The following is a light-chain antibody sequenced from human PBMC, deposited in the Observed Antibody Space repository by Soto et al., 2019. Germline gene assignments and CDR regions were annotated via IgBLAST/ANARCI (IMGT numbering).Light chain of an antibody. CDR1: QSVSSSY. CDR2: GAS. J-gene: IGKJ4*01. CDR3: QQYGSSPA. Sequence: EIVLTQSPGTLSLSPGERATLSCRASQSVSSSYLAWYQQKPGQAPRHLIYGASSRATGIPDRFSGSGSGIDFTLTISRLEPEDFAVYYCQQYGSSPAFGGGTKVEIK. V-gene: IGKV3-20*01.